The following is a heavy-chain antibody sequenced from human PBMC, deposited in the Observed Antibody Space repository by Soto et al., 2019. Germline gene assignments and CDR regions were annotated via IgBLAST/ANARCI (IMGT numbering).Heavy chain of an antibody. CDR3: ARVWGGAYDI. CDR1: GGSISSYY. Sequence: QVQLQESGPGLVKPSETLSLTCTVSGGSISSYYWSWIRQPPGKGLEWIGYIYYSGSTNYNPSLKSRATISVDTSKNQFSLKLSSVTAADTALYYCARVWGGAYDIWGQGTMVTVSS. J-gene: IGHJ3*02. V-gene: IGHV4-59*01. CDR2: IYYSGST. D-gene: IGHD3-10*01.